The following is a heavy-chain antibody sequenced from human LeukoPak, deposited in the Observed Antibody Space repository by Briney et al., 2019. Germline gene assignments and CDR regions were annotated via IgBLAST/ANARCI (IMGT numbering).Heavy chain of an antibody. Sequence: ASVKVSCKASGYTFTGYYMHWVRQAPGQGLEWMGWINPNSGGTNYAQKFQGRVTMTRDTSISTAYMELSRLRSDDTAVYYCAREGPYSSGWAFDYWGQGTLVTVSS. V-gene: IGHV1-2*02. D-gene: IGHD6-19*01. CDR1: GYTFTGYY. J-gene: IGHJ4*02. CDR2: INPNSGGT. CDR3: AREGPYSSGWAFDY.